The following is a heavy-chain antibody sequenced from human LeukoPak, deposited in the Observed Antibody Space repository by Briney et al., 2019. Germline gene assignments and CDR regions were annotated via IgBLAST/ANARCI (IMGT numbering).Heavy chain of an antibody. V-gene: IGHV3-21*01. CDR3: ARDSTVVPAAIDYFDY. J-gene: IGHJ4*02. Sequence: GGSLRLSCAASGFTFSSYSMNWVRQAPGKGLEWVSSIISSSSYIYYADSVKGRFTISRDNAKNSLYLQMNSLRAEDTAVYYCARDSTVVPAAIDYFDYWGQGTLVTVSS. D-gene: IGHD2-2*01. CDR1: GFTFSSYS. CDR2: IISSSSYI.